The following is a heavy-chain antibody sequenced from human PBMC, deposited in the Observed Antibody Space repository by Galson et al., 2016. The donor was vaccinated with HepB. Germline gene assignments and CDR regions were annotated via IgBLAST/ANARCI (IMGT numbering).Heavy chain of an antibody. D-gene: IGHD3-9*01. J-gene: IGHJ4*01. CDR1: GFTLSDYA. Sequence: SLRLSCAASGFTLSDYAMSWVRQAPGKGLQWVSTIRGTGVTTHYADSVKGRFTISRDNSKNTLYLQMSSLRAEDTAMYYCAKATPYYDVLTGFFVYYSDYWGHGTLVTVSS. V-gene: IGHV3-23*01. CDR2: IRGTGVTT. CDR3: AKATPYYDVLTGFFVYYSDY.